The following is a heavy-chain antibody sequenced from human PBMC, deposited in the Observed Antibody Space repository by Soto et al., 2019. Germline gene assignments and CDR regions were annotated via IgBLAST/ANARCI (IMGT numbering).Heavy chain of an antibody. CDR1: GGTFSIYA. Sequence: SVTVSCTASGGTFSIYAISWVRQAPGQGLEWMGGIIPIFGTANYAQKFQGRVTITADESTSTAYMELSSLRSEDTAVYYCARDYDFWSGYQNYYYYGMDVWGQGTTVTVSS. J-gene: IGHJ6*02. CDR2: IIPIFGTA. D-gene: IGHD3-3*01. V-gene: IGHV1-69*01. CDR3: ARDYDFWSGYQNYYYYGMDV.